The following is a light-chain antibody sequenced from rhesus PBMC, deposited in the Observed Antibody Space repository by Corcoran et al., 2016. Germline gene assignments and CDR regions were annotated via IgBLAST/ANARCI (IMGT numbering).Light chain of an antibody. J-gene: IGKJ4*01. CDR1: QGISTY. Sequence: DIQMTQSPSSLSASVGDRVTITCRASQGISTYLNWYPQKPGKAPKRLIYGAFSLESGVPSRFSGSGSGTDYSLNISSLQPEEFATYYCLQYNSDPLTFGGGTKVEIK. CDR2: GAF. CDR3: LQYNSDPLT. V-gene: IGKV1-43*02.